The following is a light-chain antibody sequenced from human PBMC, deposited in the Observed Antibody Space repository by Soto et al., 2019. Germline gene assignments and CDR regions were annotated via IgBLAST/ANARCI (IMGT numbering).Light chain of an antibody. Sequence: EVVLTRSPGTLSLSPGERATLSCRASQSVSSSNLAWYQQKPGQAPRLPIYGASNRATGVPDRFSGSGSGTDFSLSISRLEPEDFAVYYCHQYGRSPDWDPWTFGQGTKVDIK. CDR1: QSVSSSN. CDR3: HQYGRSPDWDPWT. J-gene: IGKJ1*01. CDR2: GAS. V-gene: IGKV3-20*01.